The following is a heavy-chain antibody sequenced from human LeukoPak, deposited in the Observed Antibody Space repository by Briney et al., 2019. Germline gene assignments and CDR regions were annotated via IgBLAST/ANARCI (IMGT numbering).Heavy chain of an antibody. CDR3: ATDSPQVVGATKMAFDI. CDR1: GYTFTGYY. Sequence: GASVKVSCKASGYTFTGYYMHWVRQAPGQGLEWMGWINPNSGGTNYAQKFQGRVTMTRDTSISTAYMELSRLRSDDTAVYYCATDSPQVVGATKMAFDIWGQGTMVTVSS. J-gene: IGHJ3*02. CDR2: INPNSGGT. V-gene: IGHV1-2*02. D-gene: IGHD1-26*01.